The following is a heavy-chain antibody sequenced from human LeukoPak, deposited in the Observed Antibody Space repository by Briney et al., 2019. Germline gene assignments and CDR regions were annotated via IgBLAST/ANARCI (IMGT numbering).Heavy chain of an antibody. Sequence: AGRSLRLSCAASGFTFSSYAMHWVRQAPGKGLEWVAVISYDGSNKYYADSVKGRFTISRDNSKNTLYLQMNSLRAEDTAVYYCAGQCTGTNCYHYWGQGTLVTVSS. CDR3: AGQCTGTNCYHY. D-gene: IGHD2-2*01. J-gene: IGHJ4*02. V-gene: IGHV3-30*04. CDR2: ISYDGSNK. CDR1: GFTFSSYA.